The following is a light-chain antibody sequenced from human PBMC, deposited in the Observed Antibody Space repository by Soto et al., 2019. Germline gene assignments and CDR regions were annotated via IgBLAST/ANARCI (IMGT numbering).Light chain of an antibody. V-gene: IGLV1-44*01. CDR3: AAWDDSLNAVV. Sequence: QAVVTQPPSASGTPGQRVTIFCSGSSSNIGSNSVNWYQQLPGTAPKLLIYYNYQRPSGVPDRFSGSKSGTSASLAISGLQSEDEADYYCAAWDDSLNAVVFGGGTKLTVL. CDR2: YNY. J-gene: IGLJ3*02. CDR1: SSNIGSNS.